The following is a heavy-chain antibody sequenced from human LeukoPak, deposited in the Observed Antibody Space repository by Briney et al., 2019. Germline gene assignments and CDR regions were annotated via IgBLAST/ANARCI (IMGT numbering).Heavy chain of an antibody. CDR1: GYTFTGYY. CDR2: INPNSGGT. D-gene: IGHD3-22*01. CDR3: ARDPTTYYYDSSGYYFDY. Sequence: ASVKVSCKASGYTFTGYYMPWVRQAPGQGLEWMGWINPNSGGTNYAQKFQGRVTMTRDTSISTAYMELSRLRSDDTAVYYCARDPTTYYYDSSGYYFDYWGQGTLVTVSS. J-gene: IGHJ4*02. V-gene: IGHV1-2*02.